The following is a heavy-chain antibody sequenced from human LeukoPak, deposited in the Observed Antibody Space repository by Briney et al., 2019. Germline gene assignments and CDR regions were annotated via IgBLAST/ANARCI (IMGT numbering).Heavy chain of an antibody. J-gene: IGHJ2*01. Sequence: SETLSLTCTVSGGSISSYYWSWIRQPPGKGLEWIGYIYYSGSTNYNPSLKSRVTISVDTSKNQFSLKLSSVTAADTAVYYCARDIRWYFDLWGRGTLVTVSS. D-gene: IGHD2-21*01. CDR1: GGSISSYY. CDR2: IYYSGST. V-gene: IGHV4-59*01. CDR3: ARDIRWYFDL.